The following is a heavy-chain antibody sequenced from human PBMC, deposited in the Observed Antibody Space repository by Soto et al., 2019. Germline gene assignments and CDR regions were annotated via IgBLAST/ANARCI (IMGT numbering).Heavy chain of an antibody. CDR3: AHDLESRDGNLSHLDF. CDR1: GGTFISHV. CDR2: IIPLFGTP. D-gene: IGHD1-1*01. Sequence: SVKVSCPASGGTFISHVFNWVRQSPGHGLEWMGVIIPLFGTPHYAQKFKARLTIPADEATMRVHMELKSLRPDGTPGYYCAHDLESRDGNLSHLDFWSQGTLVTVSS. V-gene: IGHV1-69*13. J-gene: IGHJ4*02.